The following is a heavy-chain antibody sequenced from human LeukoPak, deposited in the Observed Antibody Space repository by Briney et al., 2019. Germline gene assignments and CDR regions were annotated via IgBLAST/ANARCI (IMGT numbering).Heavy chain of an antibody. J-gene: IGHJ4*02. Sequence: PGGSLRLSCVASGFTFSNYAMSWVRQAQGKGVEWVSGVSGIGINTHPAYSVNGRFTIFKDHSKNTLYLHMNSLRAEDTAVYYCAASLPNFVVVPSTKGPFGYWGQGALLTVSS. CDR3: AASLPNFVVVPSTKGPFGY. D-gene: IGHD2-2*01. V-gene: IGHV3-23*01. CDR1: GFTFSNYA. CDR2: VSGIGINT.